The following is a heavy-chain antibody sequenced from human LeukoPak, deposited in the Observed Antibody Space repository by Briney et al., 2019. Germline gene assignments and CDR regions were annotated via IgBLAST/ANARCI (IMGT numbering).Heavy chain of an antibody. D-gene: IGHD3-3*01. CDR1: GFTFSNYA. Sequence: GGSLRLSCAASGFTFSNYAMHWVRQAPGKGLEWVAFIRYDGSNKYYADSVKGRFTISRDNSKNTLYLQMNALRAEDTALYYCAKMVCYYDFWSGFLDLDYWGQGALVTVSS. J-gene: IGHJ4*02. CDR2: IRYDGSNK. V-gene: IGHV3-30*02. CDR3: AKMVCYYDFWSGFLDLDY.